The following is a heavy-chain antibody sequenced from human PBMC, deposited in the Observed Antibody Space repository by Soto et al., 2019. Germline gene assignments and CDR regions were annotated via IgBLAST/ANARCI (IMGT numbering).Heavy chain of an antibody. CDR3: ARDQGGYCSSTSCFVPYGMDV. CDR1: GFTFSSYD. Sequence: EVQLVESGGGLVQPGGSLRLSCAASGFTFSSYDMHWVRQATGKGLEWVSAIGTAGDTYYPGSVKGRFTISRENAKNSLYLQMNSLRAGDTAVYYCARDQGGYCSSTSCFVPYGMDVWGQGTTVTVSS. CDR2: IGTAGDT. V-gene: IGHV3-13*01. J-gene: IGHJ6*02. D-gene: IGHD2-2*01.